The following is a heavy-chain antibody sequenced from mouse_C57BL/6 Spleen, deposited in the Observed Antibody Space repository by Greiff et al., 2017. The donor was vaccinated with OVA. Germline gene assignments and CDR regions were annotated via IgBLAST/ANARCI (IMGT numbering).Heavy chain of an antibody. CDR1: GFSLSTSGMG. CDR3: ARRENYDYDGGFAY. D-gene: IGHD2-4*01. J-gene: IGHJ3*01. V-gene: IGHV8-12*01. CDR2: IYWDDDK. Sequence: QVTLKESGPGILQSSQTLSLTCSFSGFSLSTSGMGVSWIRQPSGKGLEWLAHIYWDDDKRYNPSLKSRLTISKDTSRNQVFLKITSVDTADTATYYCARRENYDYDGGFAYWGQGTLVTVSA.